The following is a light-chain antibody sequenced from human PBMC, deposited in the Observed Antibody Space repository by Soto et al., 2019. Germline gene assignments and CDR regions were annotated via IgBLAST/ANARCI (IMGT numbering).Light chain of an antibody. CDR3: QQYDTSPPLT. J-gene: IGKJ4*01. Sequence: EIVMTQSPDTLSLSPGERATLSCRASQSVSGKLAWYQHRPGQAPRLLIYGASSRATGTPDRFSGSGSGTDFTLTISRLEPEDFAVYYCQQYDTSPPLTFGGGTRWIS. CDR2: GAS. V-gene: IGKV3-20*01. CDR1: QSVSGK.